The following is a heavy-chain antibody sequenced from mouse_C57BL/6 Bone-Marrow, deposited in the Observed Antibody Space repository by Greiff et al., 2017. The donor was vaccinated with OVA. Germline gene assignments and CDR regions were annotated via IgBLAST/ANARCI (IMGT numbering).Heavy chain of an antibody. CDR2: VSSGGSYT. V-gene: IGHV5-6*01. J-gene: IGHJ4*01. D-gene: IGHD2-1*01. CDR3: ARRGNYWGAMDY. CDR1: GFTFSSYG. Sequence: VQLQQPGGDLVKPGGSLKLSCAASGFTFSSYGMSWVLQTPDKRLEWVATVSSGGSYTYSPDRVKGRFTISRDNAKNTLYRQMSSLKSEDTAMYYCARRGNYWGAMDYWGQGTSVTVSS.